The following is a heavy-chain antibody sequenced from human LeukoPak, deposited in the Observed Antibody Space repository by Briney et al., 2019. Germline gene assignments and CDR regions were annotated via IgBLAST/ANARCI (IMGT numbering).Heavy chain of an antibody. Sequence: SETLSLTCTVSGGSISSYYWSWIRQPPGKGLEWIGYIYYSGSTNYNPSLKSRVTISVGTSKNQFSLKLSSVTAADTAVYYCARGDYGEPFDYWGQGTLVTVSS. CDR2: IYYSGST. CDR1: GGSISSYY. J-gene: IGHJ4*02. D-gene: IGHD4-17*01. V-gene: IGHV4-59*01. CDR3: ARGDYGEPFDY.